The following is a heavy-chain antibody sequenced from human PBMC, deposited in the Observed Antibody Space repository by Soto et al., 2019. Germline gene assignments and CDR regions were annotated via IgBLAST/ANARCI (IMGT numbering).Heavy chain of an antibody. CDR3: ATDHGDTFASER. J-gene: IGHJ3*01. D-gene: IGHD5-18*01. CDR1: GYTLTELS. Sequence: ASVKVSCTFSGYTLTELSMHWVRQAPGKGLEWMGGFDPEDGETIYAQKFQGRVTMTEDTSTDTAYMELSSLRSEDTAVYYCATDHGDTFASERWGQGTMVTV. CDR2: FDPEDGET. V-gene: IGHV1-24*01.